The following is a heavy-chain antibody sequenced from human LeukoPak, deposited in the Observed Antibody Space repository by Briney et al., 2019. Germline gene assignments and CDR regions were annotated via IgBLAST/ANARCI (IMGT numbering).Heavy chain of an antibody. CDR3: ARLGYCSGGSCYSLYYFDY. D-gene: IGHD2-15*01. Sequence: SETLSLTCTVSGGSISSYYWSWIRQPPGKGLEWIGYIYYSGSTNYNPSLKGRVTISVDTSKNQFSLKLSSVTAADTAVYYCARLGYCSGGSCYSLYYFDYWGQGTLVTVSS. J-gene: IGHJ4*02. CDR1: GGSISSYY. CDR2: IYYSGST. V-gene: IGHV4-59*01.